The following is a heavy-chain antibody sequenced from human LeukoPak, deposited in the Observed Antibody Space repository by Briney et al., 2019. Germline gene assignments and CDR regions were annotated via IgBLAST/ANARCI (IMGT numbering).Heavy chain of an antibody. CDR3: ARDRAGGYYYVIDY. D-gene: IGHD3-22*01. CDR1: GYTFTSYG. J-gene: IGHJ4*02. CDR2: ISAYNGNT. V-gene: IGHV1-18*01. Sequence: ASVKVSCKASGYTFTSYGISWVRQAPGQGLEWMGWISAYNGNTDYAQKLQGRVTMTTDTSTSTAYMELRSLRSDDTAVYYCARDRAGGYYYVIDYWGQGTLVTVSS.